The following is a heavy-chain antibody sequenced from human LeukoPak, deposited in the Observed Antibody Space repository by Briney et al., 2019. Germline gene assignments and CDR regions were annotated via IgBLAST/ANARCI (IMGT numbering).Heavy chain of an antibody. Sequence: SVKVSCKASGGTFSSYAISWVRQAPGRGLEWMGRIIPILGIANYAQKFQGRVTITADKSTSTAYMELSSLRSEDTAVYYCARDPMDSGWSFDYWGQGTLVTVSS. J-gene: IGHJ4*02. CDR1: GGTFSSYA. CDR3: ARDPMDSGWSFDY. V-gene: IGHV1-69*04. CDR2: IIPILGIA. D-gene: IGHD6-19*01.